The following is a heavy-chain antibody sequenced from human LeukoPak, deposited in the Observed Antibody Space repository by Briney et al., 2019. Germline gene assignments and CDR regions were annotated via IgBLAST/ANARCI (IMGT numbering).Heavy chain of an antibody. CDR2: IYYSGST. Sequence: KPSETLSLTCSVSGGSISSSSYHWAWIRQPPGKVLEWIGSIYYSGSTYYNPSLKSRVTISLDTSKNQFSLKLSSVTAADTAVYYCARDRGYSYGPFDYWGQGILLTVSS. V-gene: IGHV4-39*07. J-gene: IGHJ4*02. CDR1: GGSISSSSYH. D-gene: IGHD5-18*01. CDR3: ARDRGYSYGPFDY.